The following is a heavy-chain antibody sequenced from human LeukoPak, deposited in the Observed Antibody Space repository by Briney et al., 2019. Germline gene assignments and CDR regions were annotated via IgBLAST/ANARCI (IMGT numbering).Heavy chain of an antibody. CDR1: GCTFTSYY. V-gene: IGHV1-46*01. CDR2: INPSGGST. D-gene: IGHD3-10*01. Sequence: ASVKVSCKASGCTFTSYYMHWVRQAPGQGLEWMGIINPSGGSTSYAQKFQGRVTMTRDTSTSTVYMELSSLRSEDTAVYYCAREVGTGGSTSRITMVRGVPLGYYGMDVWGQGTTVTVSS. J-gene: IGHJ6*02. CDR3: AREVGTGGSTSRITMVRGVPLGYYGMDV.